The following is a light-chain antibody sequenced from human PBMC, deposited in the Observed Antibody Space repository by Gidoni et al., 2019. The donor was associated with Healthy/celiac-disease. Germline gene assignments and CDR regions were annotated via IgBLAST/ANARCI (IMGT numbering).Light chain of an antibody. Sequence: DIVMTQSPLSLPVTPGEPASISCRSSQSLLHSNGYNYLDWYLQKPGQSPQLLIYLGSNRASGVPDRFSGSGSGTDFTLKNSRVEAEDVGVYYCMQALQTPWTFGQGTKVEIK. CDR3: MQALQTPWT. J-gene: IGKJ1*01. CDR1: QSLLHSNGYNY. CDR2: LGS. V-gene: IGKV2-28*01.